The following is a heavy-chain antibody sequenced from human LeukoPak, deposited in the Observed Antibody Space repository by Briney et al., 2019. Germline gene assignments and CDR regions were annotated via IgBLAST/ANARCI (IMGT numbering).Heavy chain of an antibody. V-gene: IGHV4-59*01. D-gene: IGHD6-13*01. J-gene: IGHJ3*02. CDR3: ARPVIAAARDDAFDI. Sequence: TSETLSLTCTVSGGSISSYYWSWIRQPPGKGLEWIGYIYYSGSTNYNPSLKSRVTISVDTSKNQFSLKLSSVTAADTAVYYCARPVIAAARDDAFDIWGQGTMVTVSS. CDR1: GGSISSYY. CDR2: IYYSGST.